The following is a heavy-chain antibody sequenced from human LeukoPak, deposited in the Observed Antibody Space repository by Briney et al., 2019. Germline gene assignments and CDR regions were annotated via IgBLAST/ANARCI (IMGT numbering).Heavy chain of an antibody. CDR1: GYTFTGYY. V-gene: IGHV1-2*04. CDR2: INPNSGGT. Sequence: ASVKVSCKASGYTFTGYYMHWVRQAPGQGLEWMGWINPNSGGTNYAQKFQGWVTMTRDTSISTAYMELSRLRSDDTAVYYCARGWNYYYDSSGFHWFDPWGQGTLVTVSS. D-gene: IGHD3-22*01. J-gene: IGHJ5*02. CDR3: ARGWNYYYDSSGFHWFDP.